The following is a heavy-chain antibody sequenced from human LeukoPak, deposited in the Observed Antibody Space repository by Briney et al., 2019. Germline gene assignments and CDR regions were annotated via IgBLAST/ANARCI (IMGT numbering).Heavy chain of an antibody. Sequence: PGGSLRLSCAASGFTFDDYAMHWVRQAPGKGLEWVSGISWNSGSIGYADSVKGRFTISRDNAKNSLYLQMNSLRAEDTALYYCAKDKGLGTNPFFDYWGQGTLVTVSS. CDR1: GFTFDDYA. V-gene: IGHV3-9*01. J-gene: IGHJ4*02. CDR2: ISWNSGSI. D-gene: IGHD1-14*01. CDR3: AKDKGLGTNPFFDY.